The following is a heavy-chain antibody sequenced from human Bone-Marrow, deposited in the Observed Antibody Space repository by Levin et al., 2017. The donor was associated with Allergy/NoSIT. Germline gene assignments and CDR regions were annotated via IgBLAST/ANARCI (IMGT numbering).Heavy chain of an antibody. Sequence: GGSLRLSCEVSGFTFSNYYMIWIRQAPGKGLEWVSDISSSGSAIFYADSVKGRFTISRDNAKNSVYLQMNSLRVEDTAVYYCARNTAPPDYWGQGTLVTVSS. CDR2: ISSSGSAI. CDR3: ARNTAPPDY. J-gene: IGHJ4*02. V-gene: IGHV3-11*01. CDR1: GFTFSNYY. D-gene: IGHD5-18*01.